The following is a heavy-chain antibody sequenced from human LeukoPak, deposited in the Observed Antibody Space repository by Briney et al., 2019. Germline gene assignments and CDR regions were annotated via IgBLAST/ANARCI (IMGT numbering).Heavy chain of an antibody. Sequence: SETLSLTCTVSGYSISTGYYWDWIRQPPGKGLEWIGTFYHGGSTYYNPSLKSRVTISVDTSKNQFSLNLTSVTAADTAVYYCARGPPLGFLDSGRKALYHLDSWGQGILVTVSS. J-gene: IGHJ4*02. CDR3: ARGPPLGFLDSGRKALYHLDS. V-gene: IGHV4-38-2*02. D-gene: IGHD3-10*01. CDR2: FYHGGST. CDR1: GYSISTGYY.